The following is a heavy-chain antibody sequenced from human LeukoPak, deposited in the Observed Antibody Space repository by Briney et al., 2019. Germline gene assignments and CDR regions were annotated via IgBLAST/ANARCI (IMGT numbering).Heavy chain of an antibody. CDR3: ARRWTGYSYGDAFDI. J-gene: IGHJ3*02. Sequence: PSETLSLTCTVSGGSITSSSYYWGWIRQPPGKGLEWIGRIYYSGSTFNNPSLKGRVTISVDTSKNQLSLNLSSVTAADTAVYYCARRWTGYSYGDAFDIWGQGTMVTVSS. CDR1: GGSITSSSYY. D-gene: IGHD5-18*01. V-gene: IGHV4-39*01. CDR2: IYYSGST.